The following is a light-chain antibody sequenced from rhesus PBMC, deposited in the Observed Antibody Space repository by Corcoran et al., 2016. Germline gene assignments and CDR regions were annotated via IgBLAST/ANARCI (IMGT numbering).Light chain of an antibody. CDR3: QQSSTLWT. V-gene: IGKV3-24*04. CDR2: GAS. Sequence: ETVVTQSPATLSLSPGERATLSCRASQSVGSYLAWYQQKPGQAPRLLIYGASTRATGIPDRFRGSGCGTDFTLTISSLEPEDVGVYYCQQSSTLWTFGQGTKVEIK. CDR1: QSVGSY. J-gene: IGKJ1*01.